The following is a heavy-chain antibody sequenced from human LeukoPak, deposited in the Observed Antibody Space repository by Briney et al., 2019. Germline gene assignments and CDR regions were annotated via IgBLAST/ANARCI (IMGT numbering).Heavy chain of an antibody. CDR3: ARAASRTGDY. V-gene: IGHV3-7*05. CDR1: GFTFSSYW. CDR2: IKQDGSET. J-gene: IGHJ4*02. D-gene: IGHD1-1*01. Sequence: GGSLLLSCAASGFTFSSYWMIWVRQAPGKGLEWVASIKQDGSETSYVDSVKGRFTISRDNAQNSLYLQLNSLRVEDTAVYFCARAASRTGDYWGQGTLVTVSS.